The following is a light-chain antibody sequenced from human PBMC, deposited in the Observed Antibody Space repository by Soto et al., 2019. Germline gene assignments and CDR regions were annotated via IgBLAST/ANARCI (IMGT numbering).Light chain of an antibody. J-gene: IGKJ5*01. CDR2: ASS. CDR1: QGITSY. Sequence: DIQLTQSPSFLSASVGDRVTITCRASQGITSYLAWYQQKPGKAPKLLIYASSTLQSGVPSRFSGSGSGTEFTLTISSLQPEDFATYYCQQLISFPLTFGLGTRLEIK. V-gene: IGKV1-9*01. CDR3: QQLISFPLT.